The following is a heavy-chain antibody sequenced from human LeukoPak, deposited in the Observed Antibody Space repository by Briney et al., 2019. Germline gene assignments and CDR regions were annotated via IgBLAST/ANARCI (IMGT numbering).Heavy chain of an antibody. CDR1: GGSISSYY. V-gene: IGHV4-59*01. J-gene: IGHJ4*02. D-gene: IGHD6-13*01. CDR2: IYYSGST. CDR3: ARARTLSSSWYYYFDY. Sequence: SETLSLTCTVSGGSISSYYWSWIRQPPGKGLEWIGYIYYSGSTNYNPSLKSRVTISVGTSKNQFSLKLSSVTAADTAVYYCARARTLSSSWYYYFDYWGQGTLVTVSS.